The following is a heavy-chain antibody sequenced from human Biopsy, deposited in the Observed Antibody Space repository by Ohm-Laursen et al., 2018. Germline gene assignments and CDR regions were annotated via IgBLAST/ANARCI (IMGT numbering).Heavy chain of an antibody. CDR2: VYYTGST. Sequence: GTLSLTCTVSGDSISSYYWSWIRQPPGKGLQWIGYVYYTGSTDYDPSLQSRVTISVDTSKNHFSLRLRSVTPADTAIYYCARDRGYYSDRTVPGYFDLWGRGTLVTVSS. D-gene: IGHD3-22*01. J-gene: IGHJ2*01. V-gene: IGHV4-59*01. CDR1: GDSISSYY. CDR3: ARDRGYYSDRTVPGYFDL.